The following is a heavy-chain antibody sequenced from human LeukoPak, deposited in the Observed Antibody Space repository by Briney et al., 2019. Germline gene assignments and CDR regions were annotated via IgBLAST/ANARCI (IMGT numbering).Heavy chain of an antibody. J-gene: IGHJ4*02. CDR2: IIPIFGTA. CDR1: GGTFSSYA. D-gene: IGHD6-13*01. Sequence: SSVKVSCKASGGTFSSYAISWVRQAPGQGLEWMGGIIPIFGTANYAQKFQGRVTITADESTSTAYMELSSLRSEDTGVYYCARAGSSWYYFDYWGQGTPVTVSS. V-gene: IGHV1-69*01. CDR3: ARAGSSWYYFDY.